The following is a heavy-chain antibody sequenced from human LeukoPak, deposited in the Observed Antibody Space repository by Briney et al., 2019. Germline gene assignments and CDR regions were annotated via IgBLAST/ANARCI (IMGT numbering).Heavy chain of an antibody. CDR1: GGSISSYY. V-gene: IGHV4-59*01. CDR2: IYYSGST. CDR3: ARVREMATIYYYYYYMDV. J-gene: IGHJ6*03. Sequence: SETLSLTCTVSGGSISSYYWSWIRQPPGKGLEWIGYIYYSGSTNYNTSLKSRVTISVDTSKNQFSLKLSSVTAADTAVYYCARVREMATIYYYYYYMDVWGKGTTVTISS. D-gene: IGHD5-24*01.